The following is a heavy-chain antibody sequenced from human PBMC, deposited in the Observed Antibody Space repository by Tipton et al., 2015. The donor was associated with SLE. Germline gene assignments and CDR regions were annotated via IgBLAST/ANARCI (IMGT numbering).Heavy chain of an antibody. D-gene: IGHD6-13*01. V-gene: IGHV3-7*03. CDR3: AKDIAAAGMRANTDY. CDR1: GFTFSSYW. CDR2: IKQDGSEK. J-gene: IGHJ4*02. Sequence: SLRLSCAASGFTFSSYWMSWVRQAPGKGLEWVANIKQDGSEKYYVDSVKGRFTISRDNSKNTLYLQMNSLRAEDTAVYYCAKDIAAAGMRANTDYWGQGTLATVSS.